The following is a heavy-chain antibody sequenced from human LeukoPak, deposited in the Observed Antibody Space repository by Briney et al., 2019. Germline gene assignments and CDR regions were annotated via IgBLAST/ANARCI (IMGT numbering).Heavy chain of an antibody. CDR1: GFTFSSYW. Sequence: GGSLRLSCAASGFTFSSYWMSWVRQAPGKGLEWVANIKQDGSEKYYVDSVKGRFTISRDNAKNSLYLQMNSLRAEDTAVYYCARDNSNPRDYYYYGMDVWGQGPTVTVSS. D-gene: IGHD4-11*01. CDR3: ARDNSNPRDYYYYGMDV. V-gene: IGHV3-7*01. CDR2: IKQDGSEK. J-gene: IGHJ6*02.